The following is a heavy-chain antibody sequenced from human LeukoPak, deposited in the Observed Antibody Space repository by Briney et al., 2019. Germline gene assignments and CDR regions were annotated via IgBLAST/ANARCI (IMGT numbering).Heavy chain of an antibody. Sequence: SETLSLTCAVYGGSFTDYYWIWIRQPPGKGLEWIGEINHSGSTNYNPSLKSRVTISVDTSKNQFSLKLSSVTAADTAVYYCARSVLAAAGTFDYWGQGTLVTVSS. CDR2: INHSGST. D-gene: IGHD6-13*01. CDR1: GGSFTDYY. CDR3: ARSVLAAAGTFDY. V-gene: IGHV4-34*01. J-gene: IGHJ4*02.